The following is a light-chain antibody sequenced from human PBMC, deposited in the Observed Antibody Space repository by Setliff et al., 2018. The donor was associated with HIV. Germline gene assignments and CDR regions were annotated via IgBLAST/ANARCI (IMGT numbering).Light chain of an antibody. V-gene: IGLV2-23*01. CDR3: CSYAGTTAFV. CDR1: SSDVGSYNL. J-gene: IGLJ1*01. Sequence: QSVLTQPASVSGSPGQSITISCTGTSSDVGSYNLVSWYQQHPGNAPKLMIYEGTKRPSGVSNRISGSKSGNTASLTISGLQAADEADYYCCSYAGTTAFVFGTGTKVTV. CDR2: EGT.